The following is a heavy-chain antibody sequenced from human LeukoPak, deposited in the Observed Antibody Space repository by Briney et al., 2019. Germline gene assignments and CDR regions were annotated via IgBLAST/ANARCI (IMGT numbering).Heavy chain of an antibody. D-gene: IGHD2-15*01. CDR3: ARVAYCSGGSCYPDP. Sequence: APVKVSCKASGYTFTSYGISWVRQAPGQGLEWMGWISAYNGNTNYAQKLQGRVTMTTDTSTSTAYMELRSLRSDDTAVYYCARVAYCSGGSCYPDPWGQGTLVTVSS. CDR1: GYTFTSYG. J-gene: IGHJ5*02. CDR2: ISAYNGNT. V-gene: IGHV1-18*01.